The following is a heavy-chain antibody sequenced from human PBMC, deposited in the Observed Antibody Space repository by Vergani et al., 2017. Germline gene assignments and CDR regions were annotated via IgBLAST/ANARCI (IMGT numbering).Heavy chain of an antibody. J-gene: IGHJ4*02. CDR2: INRGSTT. D-gene: IGHD1-14*01. V-gene: IGHV3-23*01. CDR1: GFTFSNSA. CDR3: AKEGRSGITPFVAD. Sequence: EVHLLESGGGLVQSGGSLRLSCAASGFTFSNSAVSWVRQAPGRGLAWVSAINRGSTTYYADSVKGRFTISRDNSKNTVFLQMNSLRAEDTAVYYCAKEGRSGITPFVADWGQGTLVTVSS.